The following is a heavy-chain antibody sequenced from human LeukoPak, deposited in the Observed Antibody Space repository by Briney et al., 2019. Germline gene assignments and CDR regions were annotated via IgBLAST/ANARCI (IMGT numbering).Heavy chain of an antibody. CDR1: GGSLSGHY. Sequence: LETLSLTCTVSGGSLSGHYWSWIRQPPGKGLEWIGEINHSGSTNCNPSLKSRVTISVDTAKNQFSLKLSSVTAADTAVYYCARGLNMTTVTTLTWGQGTLVTVSS. CDR2: INHSGST. D-gene: IGHD4-17*01. V-gene: IGHV4-34*01. J-gene: IGHJ5*02. CDR3: ARGLNMTTVTTLT.